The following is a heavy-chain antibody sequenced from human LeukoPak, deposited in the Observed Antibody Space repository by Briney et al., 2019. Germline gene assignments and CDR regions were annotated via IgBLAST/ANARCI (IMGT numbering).Heavy chain of an antibody. CDR3: AKAGYDILTGYLHGMDV. J-gene: IGHJ6*02. CDR2: IWYDGSNK. V-gene: IGHV3-33*06. CDR1: GFTFSSYG. Sequence: HPGGSLRLSCAASGFTFSSYGMHWVRQAPGKGLEWVAVIWYDGSNKYYADSVKGRFTISRDNSKNTLYLQMNSLRAEDTAVYYCAKAGYDILTGYLHGMDVWGQGTTVTVSS. D-gene: IGHD3-9*01.